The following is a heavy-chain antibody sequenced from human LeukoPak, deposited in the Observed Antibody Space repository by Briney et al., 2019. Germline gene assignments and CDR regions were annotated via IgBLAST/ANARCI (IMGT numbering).Heavy chain of an antibody. J-gene: IGHJ4*02. D-gene: IGHD1-14*01. CDR1: GFTFSSYA. V-gene: IGHV3-30-3*01. CDR2: ISYDGSNK. Sequence: PGGSLRLSCAASGFTFSSYAMHWVRQAPGKGLEWVAVISYDGSNKYYADSVKGRFTISRDNSKNTLYLQMNSLRAGDTAVYYCARDLLGSGNYFDYWGQGTLVTVSP. CDR3: ARDLLGSGNYFDY.